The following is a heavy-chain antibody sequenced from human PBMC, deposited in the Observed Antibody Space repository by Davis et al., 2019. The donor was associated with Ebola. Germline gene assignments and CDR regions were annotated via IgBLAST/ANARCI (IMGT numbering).Heavy chain of an antibody. CDR3: ANLITMVRETAFDI. V-gene: IGHV3-23*01. J-gene: IGHJ3*02. CDR2: ISGSGGST. CDR1: GFIFSSYA. D-gene: IGHD3-10*01. Sequence: GESLKISCAGSGFIFSSYAMSWVRKAPGKGLEWVSAISGSGGSTYYADSVKGRFTISRDNSKNSLYLQMNSLRDEDTAVYYCANLITMVRETAFDIWGQGTMVTVSS.